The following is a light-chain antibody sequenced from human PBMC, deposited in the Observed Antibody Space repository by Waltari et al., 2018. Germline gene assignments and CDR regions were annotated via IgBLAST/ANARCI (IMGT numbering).Light chain of an antibody. CDR1: SSDLGSTY. CDR2: NIN. J-gene: IGLJ3*02. V-gene: IGLV1-47*01. CDR3: AAWDDTLSGPGV. Sequence: QSVLTQPPSASGTPGQRVTISCSGSSSDLGSTYVNWFQQLPGMAPQLLIYNINQRPSGVPVRFSGSKSGTSASLAISWLRTEDEADYCAAWDDTLSGPGVFGGGANLAVL.